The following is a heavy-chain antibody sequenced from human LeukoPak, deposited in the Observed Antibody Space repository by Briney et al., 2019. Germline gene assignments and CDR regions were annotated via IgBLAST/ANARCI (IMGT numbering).Heavy chain of an antibody. CDR3: ARHASSSSSLALFYFDY. V-gene: IGHV4-4*09. J-gene: IGHJ4*02. Sequence: PSDTLSLTYTVSGGSISSYYWIWIGPPPGKEQEWIGYIYTSGSTNYNPSLKSRVTISVDTAKNQFSLKLSSVTAADTAVYYCARHASSSSSLALFYFDYWGQGTLVTVSS. CDR1: GGSISSYY. CDR2: IYTSGST. D-gene: IGHD6-6*01.